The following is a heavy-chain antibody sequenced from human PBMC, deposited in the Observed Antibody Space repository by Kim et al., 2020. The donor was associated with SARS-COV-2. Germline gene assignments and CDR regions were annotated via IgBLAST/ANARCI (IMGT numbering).Heavy chain of an antibody. CDR2: NDK. D-gene: IGHD3-16*01. CDR3: ARDSYGFDL. J-gene: IGHJ2*01. Sequence: NDKYYADSVKGRFTISRDNSENTLYLQMTSLGADDTALYYCARDSYGFDLWGRGTLVTVSS. V-gene: IGHV3-33*01.